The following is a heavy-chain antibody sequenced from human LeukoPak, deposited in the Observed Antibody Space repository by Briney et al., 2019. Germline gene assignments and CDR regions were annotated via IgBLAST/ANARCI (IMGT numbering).Heavy chain of an antibody. J-gene: IGHJ4*02. V-gene: IGHV3-23*01. CDR3: AKELGVAGFDY. D-gene: IGHD6-19*01. CDR2: ITGSGGGT. CDR1: GFTFSNYA. Sequence: GGSLRLSCAASGFTFSNYAMSWVRQAPGKGLQRVSAITGSGGGTYYADSVKGRFTISRDNSKNTLYLQMNSLRAEDTAVYYCAKELGVAGFDYWGQGTLVTVSS.